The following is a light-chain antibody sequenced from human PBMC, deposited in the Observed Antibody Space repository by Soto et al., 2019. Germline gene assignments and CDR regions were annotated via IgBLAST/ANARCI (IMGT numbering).Light chain of an antibody. CDR1: QSVSSSY. CDR2: GAS. Sequence: EIVLTQSPGTLSSSPGERATLSCRASQSVSSSYFAWYQQKPGQAPSLLIYGASSLATGIPDRFSGSGSGTDFTLTISRLEPEEFAVYYCQQYGSSPFSFGPGTKVDIK. J-gene: IGKJ3*01. CDR3: QQYGSSPFS. V-gene: IGKV3-20*01.